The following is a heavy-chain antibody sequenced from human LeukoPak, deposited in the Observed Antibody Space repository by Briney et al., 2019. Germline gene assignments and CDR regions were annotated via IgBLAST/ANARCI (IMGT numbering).Heavy chain of an antibody. Sequence: PAGGSLRLSCAASGFTFDDYAMHWVRQAPGKGLEWVSGISWNSGSIAYADSVRGRFTISRDNAKNSLYLQMNSLRAEDTAVYYCARSTVVNEYYFDYWGQGTLVTVSS. D-gene: IGHD4-23*01. V-gene: IGHV3-9*01. J-gene: IGHJ4*02. CDR1: GFTFDDYA. CDR3: ARSTVVNEYYFDY. CDR2: ISWNSGSI.